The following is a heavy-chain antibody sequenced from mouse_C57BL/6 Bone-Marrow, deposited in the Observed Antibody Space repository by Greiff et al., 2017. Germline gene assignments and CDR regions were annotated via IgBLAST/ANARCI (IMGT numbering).Heavy chain of an antibody. Sequence: EVMLVESGGGLVKPGGSLKLSCAASGFTFSSYAMSWVRQTPEKRLEWVATISDGGSYTYYPDNLKGRFTISRDNAKNNLYLQMSHLKSEDTAMYYCARDYDYVYYAMDYWGQGTSVTVSS. CDR2: ISDGGSYT. V-gene: IGHV5-4*01. CDR3: ARDYDYVYYAMDY. D-gene: IGHD2-4*01. J-gene: IGHJ4*01. CDR1: GFTFSSYA.